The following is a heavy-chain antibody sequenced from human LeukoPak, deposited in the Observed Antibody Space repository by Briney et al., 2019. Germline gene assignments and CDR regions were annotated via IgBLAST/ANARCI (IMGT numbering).Heavy chain of an antibody. D-gene: IGHD5-18*01. CDR2: ISSSSSYI. CDR3: ARNMRERGYSYGYVRGDY. CDR1: GFTFSSYS. V-gene: IGHV3-21*01. J-gene: IGHJ4*02. Sequence: GGSLRLSCAPSGFTFSSYSMNWVRQAPGKGLEWVSSISSSSSYIYYADSVKGRFTISRDNAKNSLYLQMNSLRAEDAAVYYCARNMRERGYSYGYVRGDYWGQGTLVTVSS.